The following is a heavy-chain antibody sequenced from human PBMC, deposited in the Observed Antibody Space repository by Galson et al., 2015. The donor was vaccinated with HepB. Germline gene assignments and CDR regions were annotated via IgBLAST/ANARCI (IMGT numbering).Heavy chain of an antibody. CDR2: IIPILGIA. CDR3: ARGLLGYCSSTSCYLS. V-gene: IGHV1-69*02. Sequence: SVKVSCKASGGTFSSYTISWVRQAPGQGLEWMGRIIPILGIANYAQKFQGRVTITADKSTSTAYMELSSLRSEDTAVYYCARGLLGYCSSTSCYLSWGQGTLVTVSS. J-gene: IGHJ4*02. D-gene: IGHD2-2*01. CDR1: GGTFSSYT.